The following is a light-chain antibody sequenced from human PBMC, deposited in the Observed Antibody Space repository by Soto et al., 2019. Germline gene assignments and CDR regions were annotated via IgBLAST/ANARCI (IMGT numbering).Light chain of an antibody. CDR3: QQYGSSPRYT. Sequence: EIVLTQSPGTLSLSPGERATLSCRASQSVSDSNLAWYQQKPGQAPRLLIYGASSRATDIPDRFSGSGSGTDFTLTISRLEPEDFAVDYCQQYGSSPRYTFGQGTKLEIK. CDR1: QSVSDSN. J-gene: IGKJ2*01. CDR2: GAS. V-gene: IGKV3-20*01.